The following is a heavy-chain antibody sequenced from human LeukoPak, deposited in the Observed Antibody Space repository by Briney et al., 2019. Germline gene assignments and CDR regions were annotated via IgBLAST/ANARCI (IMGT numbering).Heavy chain of an antibody. V-gene: IGHV4-39*07. Sequence: SETLSLTYTVSGGSISSSSYYWGWIRQPPGKGLEWIGSIYYSGSTYYNPSLKSRVTISVDTSKNQFSLKLSSVTAADTAVYYCARGGRSIVVVPAAYDPWGQGTLVTVSS. CDR3: ARGGRSIVVVPAAYDP. J-gene: IGHJ5*02. D-gene: IGHD2-2*01. CDR2: IYYSGST. CDR1: GGSISSSSYY.